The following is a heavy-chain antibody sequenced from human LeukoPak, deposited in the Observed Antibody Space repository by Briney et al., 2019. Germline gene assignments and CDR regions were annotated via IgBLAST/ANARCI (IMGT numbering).Heavy chain of an antibody. D-gene: IGHD2-2*01. Sequence: GGPLRLSCAASGFTLSSYAMSRVRKAPGKGLEWVSAISGSGGSTYYADSVKGRFTISRDNSKNTLYLQMNSLRADDTAVYYCAKGYCSSTSCYVDYWGQGTLVTVSS. V-gene: IGHV3-23*01. CDR2: ISGSGGST. CDR1: GFTLSSYA. CDR3: AKGYCSSTSCYVDY. J-gene: IGHJ4*02.